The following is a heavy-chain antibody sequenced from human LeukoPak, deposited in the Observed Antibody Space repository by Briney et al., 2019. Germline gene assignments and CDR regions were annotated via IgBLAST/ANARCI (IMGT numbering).Heavy chain of an antibody. CDR2: IIPIFGTA. V-gene: IGHV1-69*13. J-gene: IGHJ4*02. CDR1: GGTFSSYA. CDR3: ASWTSYSGSYPFLFDY. Sequence: SVKVSCKASGGTFSSYAISWVRQAPGQGLEWMGGIIPIFGTANYAQKFQGRVTITADESTSTAYMELSSLRSEDAAVYYCASWTSYSGSYPFLFDYWGQGTLVTVSS. D-gene: IGHD1-26*01.